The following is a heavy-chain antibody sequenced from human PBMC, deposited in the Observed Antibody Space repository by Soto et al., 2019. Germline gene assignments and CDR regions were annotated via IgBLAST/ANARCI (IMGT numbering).Heavy chain of an antibody. J-gene: IGHJ4*02. V-gene: IGHV3-53*01. D-gene: IGHD5-12*01. CDR2: IYGGGTT. CDR3: ARSLGWLRYFDY. CDR1: GFTVSSNS. Sequence: GSLRLSCAASGFTVSSNSMSWVRQAPGKGLEWVSVIYGGGTTYYADSVKGRFTISRDNSKNTLYLQMNSLRAGDTAVYYCARSLGWLRYFDYWGQGTLVTVSS.